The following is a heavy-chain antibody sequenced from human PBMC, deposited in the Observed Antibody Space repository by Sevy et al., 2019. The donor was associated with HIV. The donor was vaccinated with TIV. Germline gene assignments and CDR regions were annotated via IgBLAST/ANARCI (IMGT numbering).Heavy chain of an antibody. Sequence: ASVKVSCKVSGYTLTKLSMHWVRQAPGKGLEWMGSFDPEHGETFYAQKFQGRITMTEDTSTDTAYMELSSMRSDDTAVYYCATTKDYYESSGSPFDHWGQGTLVTVSS. CDR2: FDPEHGET. J-gene: IGHJ4*02. CDR3: ATTKDYYESSGSPFDH. V-gene: IGHV1-24*01. CDR1: GYTLTKLS. D-gene: IGHD3-22*01.